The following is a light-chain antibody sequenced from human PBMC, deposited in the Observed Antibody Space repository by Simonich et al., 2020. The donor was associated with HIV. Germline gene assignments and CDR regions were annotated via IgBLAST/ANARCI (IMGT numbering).Light chain of an antibody. CDR1: QDIAHS. Sequence: DIQMTQSPSSLSASVGDRVTITCQASQDIAHSLNWYQQKPGKAPKLLIFDASNLETGVPSRFSGSASGTDFTFAISSLQPEDIATYFCQQYHNVPLTFAGGTKVEIK. CDR3: QQYHNVPLT. V-gene: IGKV1-33*01. CDR2: DAS. J-gene: IGKJ4*01.